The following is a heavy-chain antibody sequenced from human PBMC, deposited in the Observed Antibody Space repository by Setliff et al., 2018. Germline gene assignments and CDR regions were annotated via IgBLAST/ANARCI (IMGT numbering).Heavy chain of an antibody. D-gene: IGHD3-22*01. CDR2: ITGNGNSL. CDR3: AKDRKNYYDTSGYPDAFDI. CDR1: GFTFSTYA. J-gene: IGHJ3*02. Sequence: LRLSCAASGFTFSTYALSWVRQAPGKGPEWVSTITGNGNSLYYADPVKGRFIVSRDNSKNTMYLQLRSLRADDTAIYYCAKDRKNYYDTSGYPDAFDIWGQGTTVTVSS. V-gene: IGHV3-23*01.